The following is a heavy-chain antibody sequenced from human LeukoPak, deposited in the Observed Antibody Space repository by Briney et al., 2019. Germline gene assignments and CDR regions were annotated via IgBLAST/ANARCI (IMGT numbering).Heavy chain of an antibody. V-gene: IGHV3-33*01. CDR1: GFTFISYV. J-gene: IGHJ6*04. CDR2: IWFDGSKK. CDR3: PRDVTGYYYYRMDV. Sequence: PGGSVRVSCAASGFTFISYVMHWVRQAPGKGLEWVGGIWFDGSKKYYADSVQGRFTISRDKYQHTLYLQTNSLRAEDTAVYYCPRDVTGYYYYRMDVWGKGTTVTVSS.